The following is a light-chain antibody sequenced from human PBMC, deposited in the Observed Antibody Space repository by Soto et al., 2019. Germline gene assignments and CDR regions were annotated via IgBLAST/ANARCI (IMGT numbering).Light chain of an antibody. CDR2: GAS. V-gene: IGKV3-15*01. CDR1: QSLYSN. Sequence: DIVMTQSPATLSVSPGERATLSCRASQSLYSNLAWYQQKPGQAPRLLIYGASTLQAGVPTRFSGFASGTEFTLTISNLQPADSATYYCQQFNVYPLTFGGGTKVEIK. J-gene: IGKJ4*01. CDR3: QQFNVYPLT.